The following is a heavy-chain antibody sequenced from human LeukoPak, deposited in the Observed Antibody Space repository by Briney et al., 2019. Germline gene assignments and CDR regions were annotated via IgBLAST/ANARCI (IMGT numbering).Heavy chain of an antibody. CDR2: IKQDGSAK. Sequence: GGSLRLSCSASGFTFSSYWMSWVRHAPGKGLEWVANIKQDGSAKFYVDSVKGRFTISRDNAKNSLYLQMNSLRAEDTAVYYCARDSSGWYRLDYWGQGTLVTVSS. V-gene: IGHV3-7*01. CDR1: GFTFSSYW. CDR3: ARDSSGWYRLDY. D-gene: IGHD6-19*01. J-gene: IGHJ4*02.